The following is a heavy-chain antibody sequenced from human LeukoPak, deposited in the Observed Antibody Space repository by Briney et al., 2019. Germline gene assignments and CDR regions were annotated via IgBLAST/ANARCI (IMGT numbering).Heavy chain of an antibody. CDR1: GYTFTGYY. CDR3: ARDAADLLAFDY. D-gene: IGHD6-25*01. V-gene: IGHV1-2*02. Sequence: ASVNVSCKASGYTFTGYYMHWVRQAPGQGLEWMGWINPNSGGTNYAQKFQGRVTMTRDTSISTAYMELSRLTSDDTAVYYCARDAADLLAFDYWGQGTLVTVSS. J-gene: IGHJ4*02. CDR2: INPNSGGT.